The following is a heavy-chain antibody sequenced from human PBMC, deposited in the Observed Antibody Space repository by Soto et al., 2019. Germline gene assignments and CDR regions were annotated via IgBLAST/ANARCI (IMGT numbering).Heavy chain of an antibody. D-gene: IGHD5-18*01. CDR1: GGSISSSSYY. V-gene: IGHV4-39*07. CDR2: IYYSGST. CDR3: ARRGYSYGDAFDI. Sequence: SETLSLTCTVSGGSISSSSYYWGWIRQPPGKGLEWIGSIYYSGSTYYNPSLKSRVTISVDTSKNQFSLKMSSVTAADTAVYYCARRGYSYGDAFDIWGQGTMVTVSS. J-gene: IGHJ3*02.